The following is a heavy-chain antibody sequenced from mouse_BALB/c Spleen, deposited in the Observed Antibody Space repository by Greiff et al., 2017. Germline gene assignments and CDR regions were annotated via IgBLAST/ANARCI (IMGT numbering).Heavy chain of an antibody. V-gene: IGHV3-2*02. Sequence: EVQLQQSGPGLVKPSQSLSLTCTVTGYSITSDYAWNWIRQFPGNKLEWMGYISYSGSTSYNPSLKSRISITRDTSKNQFFLQLNSVTTEDTATYYCAREGGYGNYGLAWFAYWGQGTLVTVSA. J-gene: IGHJ3*01. CDR3: AREGGYGNYGLAWFAY. D-gene: IGHD2-10*02. CDR2: ISYSGST. CDR1: GYSITSDYA.